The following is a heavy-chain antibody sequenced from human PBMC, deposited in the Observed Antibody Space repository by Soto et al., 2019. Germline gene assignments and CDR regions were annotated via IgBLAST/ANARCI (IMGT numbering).Heavy chain of an antibody. CDR3: AKVFYVWGSYRYARSSAPSMDFDY. CDR1: GFTFSSYA. J-gene: IGHJ4*02. V-gene: IGHV3-23*01. Sequence: GGSLRLSCAASGFTFSSYAMSWVRQAPGKGLEWVSAISGSGGSTYYADSVKGRFTISRDNSKNTLYLQMNSLRAEDTAVYYCAKVFYVWGSYRYARSSAPSMDFDYWGQGTLVTVSS. D-gene: IGHD3-16*02. CDR2: ISGSGGST.